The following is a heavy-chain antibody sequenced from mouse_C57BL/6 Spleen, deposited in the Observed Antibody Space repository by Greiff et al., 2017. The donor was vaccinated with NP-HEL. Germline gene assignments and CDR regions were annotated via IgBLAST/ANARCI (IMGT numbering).Heavy chain of an antibody. CDR2: IRSKSNNYAT. J-gene: IGHJ4*01. D-gene: IGHD2-10*02. CDR1: GFSFNTYA. V-gene: IGHV10-1*01. Sequence: EVKLMESGGGLVQPKGSLKLSCAASGFSFNTYAMNWVRQAPGKGLEWVARIRSKSNNYATYYADSVKDRFTLSRDDSESMLYLQMNNLKTEDTAMYYGVSGYGKKYAMDYWGQGTSVTVSS. CDR3: VSGYGKKYAMDY.